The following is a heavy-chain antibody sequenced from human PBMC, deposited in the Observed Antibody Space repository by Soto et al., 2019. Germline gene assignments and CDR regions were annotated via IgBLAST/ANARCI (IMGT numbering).Heavy chain of an antibody. J-gene: IGHJ4*02. Sequence: SLRLSCAASGFTFSSYSMNWVRQAPGKGLEWVSSISSSSSYIYYADSVKGRFTISRDNAKNSLYLQMNSLRAEDMAVYYCARPMYYGSGSYYSTWPIDYWGQGTLVTVSS. CDR2: ISSSSSYI. D-gene: IGHD3-10*01. CDR3: ARPMYYGSGSYYSTWPIDY. V-gene: IGHV3-21*01. CDR1: GFTFSSYS.